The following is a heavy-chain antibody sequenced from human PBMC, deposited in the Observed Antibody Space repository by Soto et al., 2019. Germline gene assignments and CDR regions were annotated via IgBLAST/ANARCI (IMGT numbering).Heavy chain of an antibody. CDR1: GFTFSNFG. V-gene: IGHV3-33*01. Sequence: GGSLRLSCAGSGFTFSNFGMHWVRQAPGMGLEWVAVIWYDGFNKYYADSVKGRFTISRDNSKNTLYLQMNSLRAEDTAVYYRARASAGGYDYQYYYYYGMDVWGQGTTVTVSS. J-gene: IGHJ6*02. CDR2: IWYDGFNK. D-gene: IGHD5-12*01. CDR3: ARASAGGYDYQYYYYYGMDV.